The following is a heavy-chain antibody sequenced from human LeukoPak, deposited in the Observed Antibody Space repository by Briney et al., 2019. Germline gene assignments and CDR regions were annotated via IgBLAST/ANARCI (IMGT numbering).Heavy chain of an antibody. V-gene: IGHV1-18*01. CDR2: ISGYNGNT. D-gene: IGHD3-22*01. Sequence: ASVKVSCEASGYTFINYGISWVRQAPGQGLEWMGWISGYNGNTNYAQKLQGRVTMTTDTSRSTAYMELRSLRSDDTAVYYCARVIITMIVVADYWGQGTLVTVSS. J-gene: IGHJ4*02. CDR1: GYTFINYG. CDR3: ARVIITMIVVADY.